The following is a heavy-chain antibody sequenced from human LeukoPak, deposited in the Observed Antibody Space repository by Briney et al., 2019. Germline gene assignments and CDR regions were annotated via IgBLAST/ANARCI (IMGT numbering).Heavy chain of an antibody. V-gene: IGHV3-73*01. CDR2: IRSKTNNYAT. J-gene: IGHJ3*02. D-gene: IGHD3-22*01. CDR3: TRHNYDRSGYGAFDI. CDR1: GFTFSGSD. Sequence: GGSLKLSCAATGFTFSGSDIHWVRQASGKGLEWVGHIRSKTNNYATADAASVKGRFTFSRDDSKNTAYIQMNSLKTEDTAVYYCTRHNYDRSGYGAFDIWGQGTMVTVSS.